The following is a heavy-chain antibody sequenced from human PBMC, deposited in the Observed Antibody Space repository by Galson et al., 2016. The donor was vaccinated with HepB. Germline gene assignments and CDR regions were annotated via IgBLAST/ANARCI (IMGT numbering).Heavy chain of an antibody. CDR2: ISYSNAV. Sequence: SLRLSCAASGFAFSRYEFNWVRQAPGKGLEWVSHISYSNAVSYAASVKGRFTISRDNDGDSLFLEVRGLRVEDTAVYYCVRGMSNSWYAYKRSYYYSMELWGRGTSIIVSS. CDR3: VRGMSNSWYAYKRSYYYSMEL. D-gene: IGHD6-13*01. CDR1: GFAFSRYE. V-gene: IGHV3-48*03. J-gene: IGHJ6*02.